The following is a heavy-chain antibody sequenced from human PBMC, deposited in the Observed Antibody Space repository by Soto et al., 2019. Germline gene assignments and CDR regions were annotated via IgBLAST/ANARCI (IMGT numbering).Heavy chain of an antibody. CDR1: GGSFSGYY. V-gene: IGHV4-34*01. J-gene: IGHJ4*02. CDR2: INHSGST. Sequence: SETLSLTCAVYGGSFSGYYWSWIRQPPGKGLEGIGEINHSGSTNYNPSLKSRVTISVDTSKNQFSLKLSSVTAADTAVYYCASRRGYSYGPAGTVDYWGQGTLVTVSS. D-gene: IGHD5-18*01. CDR3: ASRRGYSYGPAGTVDY.